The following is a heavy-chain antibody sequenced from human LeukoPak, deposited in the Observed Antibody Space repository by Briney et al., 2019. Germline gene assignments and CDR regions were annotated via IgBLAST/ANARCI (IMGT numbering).Heavy chain of an antibody. CDR2: ISTSSSYI. Sequence: PGGSLTLSCAACGFTFSSYSMTWVRRARGGGREWVSSISTSSSYIYYADSVKGRFTISRDNAKNSLFLQMNSLRAEDTAVYYCPRVVVGAYFDYCGRGPLATVSS. CDR1: GFTFSSYS. D-gene: IGHD2-15*01. J-gene: IGHJ4*02. V-gene: IGHV3-21*01. CDR3: PRVVVGAYFDY.